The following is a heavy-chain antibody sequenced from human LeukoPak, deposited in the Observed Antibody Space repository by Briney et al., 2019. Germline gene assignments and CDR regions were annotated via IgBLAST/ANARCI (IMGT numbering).Heavy chain of an antibody. CDR2: ISSSGSTI. CDR3: VSSSGYSFDY. CDR1: GGSFSGYY. V-gene: IGHV3-11*01. D-gene: IGHD3-22*01. Sequence: LSLTCAVYGGSFSGYYMSWIRQAPGKGLEWVSYISSSGSTIYYADSVKGRFTISRDNAKNSLYLQMDSLRAEDTAVYYCVSSSGYSFDYWGQGTLVTVSS. J-gene: IGHJ4*02.